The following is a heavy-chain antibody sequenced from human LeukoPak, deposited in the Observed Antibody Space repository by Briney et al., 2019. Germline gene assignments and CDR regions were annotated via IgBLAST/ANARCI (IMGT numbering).Heavy chain of an antibody. J-gene: IGHJ4*02. CDR1: GFTSSSYA. Sequence: PGGSLRLSCVDSGFTSSSYAMSWVRQAPGGGLEWVSAISGNGGTTYYADSVKGRFTISRDNSKNTLYLQMNSLRAEDTAVFYCAKATTISAAGSHFVYGAQGTLVTVSS. CDR3: AKATTISAAGSHFVY. CDR2: ISGNGGTT. D-gene: IGHD6-13*01. V-gene: IGHV3-23*01.